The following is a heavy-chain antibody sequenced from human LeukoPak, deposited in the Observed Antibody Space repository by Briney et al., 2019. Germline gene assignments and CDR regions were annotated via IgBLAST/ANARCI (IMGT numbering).Heavy chain of an antibody. V-gene: IGHV3-23*01. CDR2: ITGSGDST. Sequence: PGASLTLSCAACGFIFSNYAMSWVRQAPGKGLEWVSAITGSGDSTYYADSVKGRFTISRDNSKNTLYVEMNTLRAEDTAVYYCAKWGDYDILTGYYVSDFWGQGTLVTVSS. D-gene: IGHD3-9*01. CDR3: AKWGDYDILTGYYVSDF. CDR1: GFIFSNYA. J-gene: IGHJ4*02.